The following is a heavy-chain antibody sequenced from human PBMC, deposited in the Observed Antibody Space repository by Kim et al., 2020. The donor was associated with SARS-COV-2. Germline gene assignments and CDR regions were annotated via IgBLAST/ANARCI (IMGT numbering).Heavy chain of an antibody. Sequence: GGSLRLSCVVSGFTFSSYWMSWDRQAPGKGLEWVANIKQDGSEKYYVDSVKGRFTISRDNAKNSLYLQMNSLRAEDTAVYYCARDRSPSKWFDPWGQGTLVTVSS. CDR3: ARDRSPSKWFDP. D-gene: IGHD4-4*01. V-gene: IGHV3-7*01. CDR1: GFTFSSYW. CDR2: IKQDGSEK. J-gene: IGHJ5*02.